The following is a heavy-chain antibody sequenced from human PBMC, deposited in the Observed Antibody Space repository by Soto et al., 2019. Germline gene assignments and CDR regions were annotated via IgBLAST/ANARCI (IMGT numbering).Heavy chain of an antibody. CDR3: AKVDDADIDCISTSCYVGWFDP. CDR1: GFTFSSYV. J-gene: IGHJ5*02. D-gene: IGHD2-2*01. Sequence: EVQLLESGGGLVQPGGSLRLCYAASGFTFSSYVMSWVRQAPGKGLEWVSSISGSGDDTYDAVSVRGRFTISRDNSKNTLYLQMNSLRAEDTAIYYCAKVDDADIDCISTSCYVGWFDPWGQGTLVTVSS. V-gene: IGHV3-23*01. CDR2: ISGSGDDT.